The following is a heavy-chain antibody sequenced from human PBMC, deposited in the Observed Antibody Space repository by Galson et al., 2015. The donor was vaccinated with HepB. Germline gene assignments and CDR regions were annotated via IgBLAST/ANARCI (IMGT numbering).Heavy chain of an antibody. CDR1: GYTLTELS. CDR2: FDPEDGET. CDR3: ATDKIHHYDYVWGSSF. J-gene: IGHJ4*02. V-gene: IGHV1-24*01. D-gene: IGHD3-16*01. Sequence: SVKVSCKVSGYTLTELSMHWVRQAPGKGLEWMGGFDPEDGETIYAQKFQGRVTMTEDTSTDTAYMELSSLRSEDTAVYYCATDKIHHYDYVWGSSFWGQGTLVTVSS.